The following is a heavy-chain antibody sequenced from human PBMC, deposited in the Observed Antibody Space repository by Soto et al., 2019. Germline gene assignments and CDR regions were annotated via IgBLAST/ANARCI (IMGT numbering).Heavy chain of an antibody. CDR3: ARAHDYDFWSGLYYYYGMDV. D-gene: IGHD3-3*01. CDR2: INPNSGGT. Sequence: ASVKVSCKVSGYTFTGYYMHWVRQAPGQGLEWMGWINPNSGGTNYAQKFQGWVTMTRDTSISTAYMELSRLRSDDTAVYYCARAHDYDFWSGLYYYYGMDVWGQGTTVTVSS. V-gene: IGHV1-2*04. CDR1: GYTFTGYY. J-gene: IGHJ6*02.